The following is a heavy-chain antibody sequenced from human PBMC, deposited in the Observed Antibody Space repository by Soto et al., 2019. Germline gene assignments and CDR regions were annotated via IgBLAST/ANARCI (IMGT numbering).Heavy chain of an antibody. CDR3: AYVGGYSTGDYSFDL. CDR2: LTPISGAA. CDR1: GGSFNGYA. J-gene: IGHJ4*02. V-gene: IGHV1-69*01. Sequence: QVQLVQSGAEVKKPGSSVKVSCKASGGSFNGYAVSWVRQAPGRGLEWMGGLTPISGAATYAKNFQGRVSITADGSTTTAYLDLTSLTSEDTAIYYCAYVGGYSTGDYSFDLWGQGTPVTVSS. D-gene: IGHD5-18*01.